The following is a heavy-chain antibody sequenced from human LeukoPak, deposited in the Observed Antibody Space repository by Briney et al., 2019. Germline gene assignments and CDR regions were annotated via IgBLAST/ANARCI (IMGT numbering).Heavy chain of an antibody. CDR2: IYSGGSA. CDR1: GFTFSTYA. J-gene: IGHJ4*02. V-gene: IGHV3-53*01. D-gene: IGHD3-10*01. Sequence: GGSLRLSCAASGFTFSTYAMSWVRQAPGKGLEWVSVIYSGGSAYYADSVKGRFTISRDNSKNTLYLQMNSLRAEDTAVYYCARDMYGSGSYYSDYWGQGTLVTVSS. CDR3: ARDMYGSGSYYSDY.